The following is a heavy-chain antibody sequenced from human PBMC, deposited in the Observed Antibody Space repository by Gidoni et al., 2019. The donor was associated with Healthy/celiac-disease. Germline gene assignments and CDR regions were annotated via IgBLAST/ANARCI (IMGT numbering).Heavy chain of an antibody. CDR1: GFTFDDYA. J-gene: IGHJ1*01. CDR2: IRWNSGSI. CDR3: AKEHASFQYFQH. Sequence: EVQLVESGGGLVQPGRSLIPSCSAFGFTFDDYAMHWVRQAPGKGLEWVSGIRWNSGSIGYADSVKGRFTISRDNAKNSLYLQMNSLRAEDTALYYCAKEHASFQYFQHWGQGTLVTVSS. D-gene: IGHD3-16*02. V-gene: IGHV3-9*01.